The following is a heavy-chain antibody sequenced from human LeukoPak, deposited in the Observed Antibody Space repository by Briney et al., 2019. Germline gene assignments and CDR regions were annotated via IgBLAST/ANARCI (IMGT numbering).Heavy chain of an antibody. J-gene: IGHJ3*02. CDR3: ARVFTSRPGFIWFGESSLQTPQDAFDI. Sequence: PGGPLRLSCAASGFTFSSYSMNWVRQAPGKGLEWVSSISSSSSYIYYADSVKGRFTISRDNAKNSLYLQMNSLRAEDTAVYYCARVFTSRPGFIWFGESSLQTPQDAFDIWGQGTMVTVSS. CDR2: ISSSSSYI. D-gene: IGHD3-10*01. CDR1: GFTFSSYS. V-gene: IGHV3-21*01.